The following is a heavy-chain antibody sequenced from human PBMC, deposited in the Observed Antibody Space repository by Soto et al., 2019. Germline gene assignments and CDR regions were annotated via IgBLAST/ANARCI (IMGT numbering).Heavy chain of an antibody. V-gene: IGHV1-3*04. CDR1: GYSFTTFA. Sequence: GASVKVSCKASGYSFTTFAIHWVRLTPGQRLEWMGWIGTAIGNTKYSQKFQGRFTMTRDTSASTAFMELTSLTSEDTAVYYCARDFETSTWHDWLDPWGQGTLVTVSS. J-gene: IGHJ5*02. CDR2: IGTAIGNT. D-gene: IGHD3-9*01. CDR3: ARDFETSTWHDWLDP.